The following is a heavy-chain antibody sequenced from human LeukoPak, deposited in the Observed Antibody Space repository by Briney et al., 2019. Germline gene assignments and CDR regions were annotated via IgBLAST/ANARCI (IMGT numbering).Heavy chain of an antibody. V-gene: IGHV1-69-2*01. CDR2: VDPEDGET. J-gene: IGHJ3*02. CDR3: ATDMKLISGQNYWGNPLPAFDI. CDR1: GYTFTDYY. Sequence: ASVKISCKVSGYTFTDYYMHCVQQAPGKGLEWMGLVDPEDGETIYAEKFQGRVTITADTSTDTAYMELSSLRSEDTAVYYCATDMKLISGQNYWGNPLPAFDIWGQGTMVTASS. D-gene: IGHD3-16*01.